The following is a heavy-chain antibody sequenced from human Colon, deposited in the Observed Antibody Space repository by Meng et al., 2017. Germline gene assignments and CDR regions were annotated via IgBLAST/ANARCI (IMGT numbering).Heavy chain of an antibody. CDR3: ASSPKKEGKTYGGGYFDS. J-gene: IGHJ4*02. Sequence: KVSCKGSGYSFTTYWIGWVRQMPGKGLEWMGIIYPGDSDTRYSPSFQGQVTISADKSISTAYVQWSSLKASDTAVYYCASSPKKEGKTYGGGYFDSWGQGTLVTVSS. CDR2: IYPGDSDT. CDR1: GYSFTTYW. D-gene: IGHD4/OR15-4a*01. V-gene: IGHV5-51*01.